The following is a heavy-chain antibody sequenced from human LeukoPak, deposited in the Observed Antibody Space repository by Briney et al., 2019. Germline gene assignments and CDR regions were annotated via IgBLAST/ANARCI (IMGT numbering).Heavy chain of an antibody. CDR2: IYYSGST. J-gene: IGHJ4*02. D-gene: IGHD1-14*01. CDR3: ARGVPPEYYFDY. V-gene: IGHV4-59*01. CDR1: GFTFSSYA. Sequence: GSLRLSCAASGFTFSSYAMSWIRQPPGKGLEWIGYIYYSGSTNYNPSLKSRVTISVDTSKNQFSLKLSSVTAADTAVYYCARGVPPEYYFDYWGQGTLVTVSS.